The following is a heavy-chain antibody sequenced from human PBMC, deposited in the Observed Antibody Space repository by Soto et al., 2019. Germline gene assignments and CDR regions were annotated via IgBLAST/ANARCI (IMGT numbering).Heavy chain of an antibody. CDR3: ARPVTIFGVEKAWFDP. D-gene: IGHD3-3*01. Sequence: SVKVSCKASGGTFSSYAISWVRQAPGQGLEWMGGIIPIFGTANYAQKFQGRVTITADESTSTAYMELSSLRSEDTAVYYCARPVTIFGVEKAWFDPWGQGTLVTVSS. J-gene: IGHJ5*02. CDR1: GGTFSSYA. CDR2: IIPIFGTA. V-gene: IGHV1-69*13.